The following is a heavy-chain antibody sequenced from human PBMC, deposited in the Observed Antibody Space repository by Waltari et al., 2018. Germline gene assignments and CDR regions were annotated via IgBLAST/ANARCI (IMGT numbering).Heavy chain of an antibody. CDR1: GFTFSRYS. D-gene: IGHD6-19*01. CDR3: AKDVSAVAGTNSWYFDY. CDR2: ISGSGGST. Sequence: EVQLLESGGGLVQPGGSLRLSCAASGFTFSRYSMNWVRQAPGKGLEWVSAISGSGGSTYYADSVKGRFTISRDNSKNTLYLQMNSLRAEDTAVYYCAKDVSAVAGTNSWYFDYWGQGTLVTVSS. V-gene: IGHV3-23*01. J-gene: IGHJ4*02.